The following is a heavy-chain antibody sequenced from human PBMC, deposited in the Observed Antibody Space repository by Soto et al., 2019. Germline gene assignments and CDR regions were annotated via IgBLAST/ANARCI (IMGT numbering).Heavy chain of an antibody. CDR3: ARERYSSGWDDAFDI. Sequence: SGGSLRLSCAASVFTFSSYSMNWVRQAPGKGLEWVSSISSSSSYIYYADSVKGRFTISRDNAKNSLYLQMNSLRAEDTAVYYCARERYSSGWDDAFDIWGQGTMVTVSS. CDR2: ISSSSSYI. J-gene: IGHJ3*02. CDR1: VFTFSSYS. D-gene: IGHD6-19*01. V-gene: IGHV3-21*01.